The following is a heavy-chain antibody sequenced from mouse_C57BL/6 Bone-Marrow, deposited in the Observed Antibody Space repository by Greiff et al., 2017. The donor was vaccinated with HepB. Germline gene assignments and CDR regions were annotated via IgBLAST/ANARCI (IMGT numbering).Heavy chain of an antibody. J-gene: IGHJ2*01. CDR3: ARNHVLLSYYFDC. CDR2: IHPNSGST. D-gene: IGHD2-1*01. Sequence: QVQLQQPGAELVKPGASVKLSCKASGYTFTSYWMHWVKQRPGQGLEWIGMIHPNSGSTNYNEKFKSKATLTVDKSSSTAYMQLSSLTSEDSAVYYCARNHVLLSYYFDCWGRGTTLTVSS. CDR1: GYTFTSYW. V-gene: IGHV1-64*01.